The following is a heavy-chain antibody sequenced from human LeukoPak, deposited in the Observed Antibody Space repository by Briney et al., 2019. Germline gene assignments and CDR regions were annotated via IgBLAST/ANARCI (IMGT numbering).Heavy chain of an antibody. Sequence: GGSLRLSCAASGFTFSSYAMSWVRQAPGKGLEWVSAISGSGGSTYYADSVKGRFTISRDNSKNTLYLQMNSLRAEDTAVYYCAKVLSPQYYDILTGYFYWGQGTLVTVSS. D-gene: IGHD3-9*01. CDR1: GFTFSSYA. J-gene: IGHJ4*02. CDR3: AKVLSPQYYDILTGYFY. CDR2: ISGSGGST. V-gene: IGHV3-23*01.